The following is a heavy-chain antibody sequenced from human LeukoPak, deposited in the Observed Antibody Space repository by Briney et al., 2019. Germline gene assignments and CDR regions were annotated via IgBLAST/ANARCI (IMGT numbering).Heavy chain of an antibody. D-gene: IGHD6-6*01. Sequence: GGSLRLSCAASGFTFSSYWMSWVRQAPGKGLEWVANIKQDGSEKYYVDSVKGRFTISRDNAKNSLYLQMNSLRAEDTAVYYCARLGRIAARPRAGTDYTDDYWGQGTLVTVSS. CDR2: IKQDGSEK. CDR1: GFTFSSYW. J-gene: IGHJ4*02. V-gene: IGHV3-7*01. CDR3: ARLGRIAARPRAGTDYTDDY.